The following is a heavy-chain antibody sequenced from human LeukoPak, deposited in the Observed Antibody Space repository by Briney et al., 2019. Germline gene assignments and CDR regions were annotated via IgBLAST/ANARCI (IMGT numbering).Heavy chain of an antibody. V-gene: IGHV3-74*03. CDR3: ARGMSSGRYAVDI. D-gene: IGHD6-19*01. CDR1: GFTFSNYW. J-gene: IGHJ3*02. Sequence: GGSLRLSCAASGFTFSNYWIHWVRQAPGKGLVWVSRIDNAGSITTYADSVKGRFTISRDSAKNSLYLQMNSLRAEDTAVYYCARGMSSGRYAVDIWGQGTMVTVSS. CDR2: IDNAGSIT.